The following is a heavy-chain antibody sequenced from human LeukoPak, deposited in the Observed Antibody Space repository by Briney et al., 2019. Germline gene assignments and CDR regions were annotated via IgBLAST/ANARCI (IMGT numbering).Heavy chain of an antibody. CDR3: ASLSAAGTFS. V-gene: IGHV3-23*01. D-gene: IGHD6-13*01. CDR2: IGSGGTT. CDR1: GFTFSSYG. J-gene: IGHJ5*02. Sequence: PGGSLRFSCAASGFTFSSYGMTWVRQAPGKGLEWVSSIGSGGTTYYSDPVKGRFTISRDNSKNTLFLQVNSLGAEDTAVYYCASLSAAGTFSWGQGTLVTVSS.